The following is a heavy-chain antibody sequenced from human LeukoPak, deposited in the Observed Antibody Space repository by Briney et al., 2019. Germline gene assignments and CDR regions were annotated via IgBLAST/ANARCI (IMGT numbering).Heavy chain of an antibody. Sequence: SETLSLTCTVAGGSISSFYWSWIRQPAGKGLEWIGRIYTSGSTNYNPSLKSRVTISVDTSKNQFSLKLSSVTAADTAVYYCARPNYYGSGSYRYYFDYWGQGTLVTVSS. V-gene: IGHV4-4*07. D-gene: IGHD3-10*01. CDR1: GGSISSFY. CDR2: IYTSGST. J-gene: IGHJ4*02. CDR3: ARPNYYGSGSYRYYFDY.